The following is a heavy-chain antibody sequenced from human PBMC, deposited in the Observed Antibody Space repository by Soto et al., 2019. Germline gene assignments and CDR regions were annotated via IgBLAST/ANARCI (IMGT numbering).Heavy chain of an antibody. CDR1: GGSISSYY. CDR3: ARNFDIAATGTAFDS. D-gene: IGHD6-13*01. Sequence: SETLSLTCTVSGGSISSYYWSWIRQSPGKGLEWIGNIFYSGNSNYNPSLKSRVTMSVDTSKNQFILKLNSVTAADTAVYYCARNFDIAATGTAFDSWGRGVLVTVSS. J-gene: IGHJ4*02. CDR2: IFYSGNS. V-gene: IGHV4-59*12.